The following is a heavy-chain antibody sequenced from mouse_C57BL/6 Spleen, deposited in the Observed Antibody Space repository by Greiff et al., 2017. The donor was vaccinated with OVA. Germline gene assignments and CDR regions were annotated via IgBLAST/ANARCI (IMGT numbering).Heavy chain of an antibody. J-gene: IGHJ4*01. Sequence: EVKLMESGGGLVKPGGSLKLSCAASGFTFSSYSMSWVRQTPEKRLEWVATISDGGSYTYYPDYVKGRFTISRDNAKNNQYLQMSHLKSEDTAMYCCARDRVAGDAMDYWGQGTSVTVSS. V-gene: IGHV5-4*01. CDR3: ARDRVAGDAMDY. D-gene: IGHD1-1*01. CDR2: ISDGGSYT. CDR1: GFTFSSYS.